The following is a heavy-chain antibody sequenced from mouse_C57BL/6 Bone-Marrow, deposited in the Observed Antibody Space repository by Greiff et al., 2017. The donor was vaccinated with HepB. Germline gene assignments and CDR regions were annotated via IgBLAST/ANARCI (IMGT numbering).Heavy chain of an antibody. CDR3: ARLDYDYVYFDV. CDR1: GFTFSDYG. Sequence: EVQGVESGGGLVQPGGSLKLSCAASGFTFSDYGMAWVRQAPRKGPEWVAFISNLAYSIYYADTVTGRFTISRENAKNTLYREMSSLRSEDTAMYYCARLDYDYVYFDVWGTGTTVTVSS. D-gene: IGHD2-4*01. J-gene: IGHJ1*03. CDR2: ISNLAYSI. V-gene: IGHV5-15*01.